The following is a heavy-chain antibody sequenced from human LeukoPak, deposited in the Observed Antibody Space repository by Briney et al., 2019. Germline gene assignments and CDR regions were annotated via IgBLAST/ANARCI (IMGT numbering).Heavy chain of an antibody. Sequence: TGGSLRLSCAASGLVFSNTAMNWARQSPGMGLEWVSAISGGGERTFYADSVKGRFTISRDNSKNMVYLQMNSLRADDTAIYYCGKDGGQYSSGPEFDPRGQGALVTVSS. CDR2: ISGGGERT. J-gene: IGHJ5*02. CDR1: GLVFSNTA. D-gene: IGHD6-19*01. V-gene: IGHV3-23*01. CDR3: GKDGGQYSSGPEFDP.